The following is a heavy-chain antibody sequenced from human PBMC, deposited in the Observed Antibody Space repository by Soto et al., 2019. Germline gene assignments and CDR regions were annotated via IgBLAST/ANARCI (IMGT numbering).Heavy chain of an antibody. CDR2: IYNTGST. CDR3: ARNILHSSSSVYYYYGMDV. D-gene: IGHD6-6*01. J-gene: IGHJ6*02. CDR1: GGSVSSGSHY. Sequence: QVQLKEWGPGLVKPSETLSLTCTVSGGSVSSGSHYWSWIRQPPGKGLEWVGYIYNTGSTNYNPSLKSRVTISVDMSKHQFSLKLRSVTTADTAVYYCARNILHSSSSVYYYYGMDVWGRGTTVTVSS. V-gene: IGHV4-61*01.